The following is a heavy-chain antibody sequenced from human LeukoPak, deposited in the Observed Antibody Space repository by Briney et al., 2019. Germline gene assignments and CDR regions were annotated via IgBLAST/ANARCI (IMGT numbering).Heavy chain of an antibody. CDR2: MNPNSGNT. D-gene: IGHD1-7*01. V-gene: IGHV1-8*03. CDR3: ARGATGTTSLD. J-gene: IGHJ4*02. CDR1: GYTFTSYD. Sequence: GASVKVSCKASGYTFTSYDINWVRQATGQGLEWMGWMNPNSGNTGYAQKFQGRVTITRNTSISTAYMELSRLRSDDTAVYYCARGATGTTSLDWGQGTLVTVSS.